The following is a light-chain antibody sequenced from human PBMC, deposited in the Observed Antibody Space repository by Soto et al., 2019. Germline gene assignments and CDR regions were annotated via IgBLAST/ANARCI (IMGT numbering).Light chain of an antibody. CDR3: QQYNSYSPT. CDR2: KAS. CDR1: QSIDRW. J-gene: IGKJ1*01. V-gene: IGKV1-5*03. Sequence: DIQMTQSPSTLPASVGDRVTITCRASQSIDRWLAWYQQRPGKAPNLLIYKASRLESGVPSRFSGSGSETEFTLTISGLQPGDSATYDCQQYNSYSPTFGQGTKVDIK.